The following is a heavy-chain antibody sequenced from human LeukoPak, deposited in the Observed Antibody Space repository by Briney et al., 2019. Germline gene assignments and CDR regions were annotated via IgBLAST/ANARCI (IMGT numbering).Heavy chain of an antibody. CDR1: GVTISTYY. J-gene: IGHJ5*02. D-gene: IGHD6-13*01. CDR2: IYYSGST. CDR3: AAGRGWFDP. V-gene: IGHV4-59*01. Sequence: PSETLSLTCTASGVTISTYYLTWIRLAPGKGLEWIASIYYSGSTNYNPSLKSRVSISVDTSKNQLSLKLNSVTAADTAVYYCAAGRGWFDPWGQGTLVSVSS.